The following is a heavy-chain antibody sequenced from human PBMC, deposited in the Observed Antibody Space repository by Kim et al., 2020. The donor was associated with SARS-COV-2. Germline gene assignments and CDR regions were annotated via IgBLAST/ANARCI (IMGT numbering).Heavy chain of an antibody. CDR2: IYISESTSEST. CDR1: GGSINGGSYY. Sequence: SETLSLTCTVSGGSINGGSYYWSWIRQPAGKGLEWIGRIYISESTSESTNYNPSLKSRVTISVDTSKNQFSLKLSSATAADTAMYYCAKGINILTGYYPGSFDYWGQGTLVTVSA. D-gene: IGHD3-9*01. V-gene: IGHV4-61*02. CDR3: AKGINILTGYYPGSFDY. J-gene: IGHJ4*02.